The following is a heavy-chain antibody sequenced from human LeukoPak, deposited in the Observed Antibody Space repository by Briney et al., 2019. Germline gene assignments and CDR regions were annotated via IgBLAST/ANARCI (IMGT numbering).Heavy chain of an antibody. V-gene: IGHV4-34*01. D-gene: IGHD3-10*01. CDR3: ARGWTDTASYYYGSGSPTYYFDY. CDR2: INHSGST. J-gene: IGHJ4*02. Sequence: ASETLSLTCAVYGGSFSGYYWSWIRQPPGKGLEWIGEINHSGSTNYNPSLESRVTISVDTSKNQFSLKLSSVTAADTAVYYCARGWTDTASYYYGSGSPTYYFDYWGQGTLVTVSS. CDR1: GGSFSGYY.